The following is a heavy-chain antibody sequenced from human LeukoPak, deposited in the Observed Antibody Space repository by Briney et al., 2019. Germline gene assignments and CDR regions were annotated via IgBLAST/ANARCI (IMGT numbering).Heavy chain of an antibody. J-gene: IGHJ4*02. Sequence: GGSLRLSCAASGFTFSSYAMNWVRQAPGKGLEWVSGISSSGGSTYYADSVKGRFTISRDNSKNTLYLQMNSLRVEDTAVYCCAKDLGSVIVVVNYFDYWGQGTLVTVSS. CDR2: ISSSGGST. D-gene: IGHD3-22*01. V-gene: IGHV3-23*01. CDR1: GFTFSSYA. CDR3: AKDLGSVIVVVNYFDY.